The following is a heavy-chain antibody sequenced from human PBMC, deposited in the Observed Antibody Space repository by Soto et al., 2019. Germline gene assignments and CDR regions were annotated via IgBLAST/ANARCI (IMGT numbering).Heavy chain of an antibody. CDR2: IIPIVGTA. CDR3: ARTFDYECWFDP. J-gene: IGHJ5*02. CDR1: GGTFSSYA. D-gene: IGHD3-9*01. Sequence: QVQLVQSGAEVKKPRSSVKVSCKASGGTFSSYAISWVRQAPGQGLEWMGGIIPIVGTANYTQKFQGRVTITADESTSTAYMELSSLRSEYTAVYYCARTFDYECWFDPWGQGTLVTVSS. V-gene: IGHV1-69*12.